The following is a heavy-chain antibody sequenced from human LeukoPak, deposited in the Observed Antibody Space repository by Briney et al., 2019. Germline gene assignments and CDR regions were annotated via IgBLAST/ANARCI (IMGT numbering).Heavy chain of an antibody. Sequence: KPGGSLRLSCVASGFTFSDYYMSWIRQAPGKGLEWVSYISSSSSTIYYADSVKGRFTISRDNAKNSLYLQMNSLRAEDTAVYYCARDFTIFGVVIPHYFDYWGQGTLVTVSS. V-gene: IGHV3-11*04. D-gene: IGHD3-3*01. J-gene: IGHJ4*02. CDR3: ARDFTIFGVVIPHYFDY. CDR2: ISSSSSTI. CDR1: GFTFSDYY.